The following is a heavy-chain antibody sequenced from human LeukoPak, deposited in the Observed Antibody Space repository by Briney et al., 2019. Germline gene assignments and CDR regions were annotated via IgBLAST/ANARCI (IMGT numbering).Heavy chain of an antibody. J-gene: IGHJ3*02. Sequence: GESLKISCKGSGYSVTSYWIGWVRQMPGKGLECMGIIYPDDSDIRYSPSFQGQVTISADKSGSTAYLQWSSLKASDTAIYYCARHTRGVDTALVQEAFDIWGQGTRVTVSS. CDR3: ARHTRGVDTALVQEAFDI. D-gene: IGHD5-18*01. CDR2: IYPDDSDI. CDR1: GYSVTSYW. V-gene: IGHV5-51*01.